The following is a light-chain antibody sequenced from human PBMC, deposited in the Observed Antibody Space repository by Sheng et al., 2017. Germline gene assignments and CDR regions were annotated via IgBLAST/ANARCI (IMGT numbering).Light chain of an antibody. CDR2: AAS. CDR3: QQYGNSPPWS. Sequence: EIVLTQSPGTLSLSPGERATLSCTASQSVSSTYLTWYQHKPGQAPRLLIYAASNRATGIPDRFSGSGSGTDFTLTISRLEPEDFAVYYCQQYGNSPPWSFGPGD. V-gene: IGKV3-20*01. J-gene: IGKJ2*04. CDR1: QSVSSTY.